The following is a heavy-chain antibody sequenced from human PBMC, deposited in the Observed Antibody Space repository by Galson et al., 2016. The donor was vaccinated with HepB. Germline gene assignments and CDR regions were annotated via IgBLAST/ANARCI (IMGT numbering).Heavy chain of an antibody. Sequence: SLRLSCAASGVTFSTHAMTWVRQAPGKGLEWVSAVTGSGGSTYYAGSVKGRFTISRDNTRITLYLQMNGLRAEDTAVYYCAKFSTSSGWFDPWGQGTLVTVSS. J-gene: IGHJ5*02. D-gene: IGHD6-6*01. CDR3: AKFSTSSGWFDP. V-gene: IGHV3-23*01. CDR1: GVTFSTHA. CDR2: VTGSGGST.